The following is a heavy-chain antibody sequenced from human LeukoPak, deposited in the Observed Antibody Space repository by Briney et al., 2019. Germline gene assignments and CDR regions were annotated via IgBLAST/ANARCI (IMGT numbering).Heavy chain of an antibody. Sequence: PGGSLRLSCAASGFTFSSYSMNWVRQAPGKGLEWVSSISSSSSYIYYADSVKGRFTISRDNAKNSLYLQMNSLRAEDTAVYYCAREPLPEDCSGGSCYSLGYFDYWGQGTLVTVSS. CDR1: GFTFSSYS. J-gene: IGHJ4*02. D-gene: IGHD2-15*01. CDR3: AREPLPEDCSGGSCYSLGYFDY. V-gene: IGHV3-21*01. CDR2: ISSSSSYI.